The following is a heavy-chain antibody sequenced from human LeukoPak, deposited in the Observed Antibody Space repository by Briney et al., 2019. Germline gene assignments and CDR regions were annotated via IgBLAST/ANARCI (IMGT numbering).Heavy chain of an antibody. J-gene: IGHJ4*02. CDR2: ISYSGST. V-gene: IGHV4-39*01. Sequence: TSETLSLTCTVSGGSISSSNYYWGRIRQPPGKGLEWIGSISYSGSTYYNPSLKSRVTISVDTSKKQFSLKLTSVTAADTAVYYCGRRVVVAATFDYWGLGTLVTVSS. CDR3: GRRVVVAATFDY. CDR1: GGSISSSNYY. D-gene: IGHD2-15*01.